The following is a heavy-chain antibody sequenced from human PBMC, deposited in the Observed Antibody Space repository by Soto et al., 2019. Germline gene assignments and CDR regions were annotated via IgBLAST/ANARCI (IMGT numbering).Heavy chain of an antibody. D-gene: IGHD1-1*01. CDR3: VRDGTKTLRDWFDP. CDR1: GASISSFY. V-gene: IGHV4-4*07. Sequence: QVQLQESGPGLVKPSETLSLTCTVSGASISSFYWSWIRKSAGKGLEWIGRIYATGTTDYNPSLKSRVMMSVDTSKKQFSLKLRSVTAADTAVYYCVRDGTKTLRDWFDPWGQGTSVTVSS. J-gene: IGHJ5*02. CDR2: IYATGTT.